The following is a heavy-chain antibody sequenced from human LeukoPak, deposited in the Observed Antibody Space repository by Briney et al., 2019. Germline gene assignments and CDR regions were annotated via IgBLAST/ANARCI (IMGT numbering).Heavy chain of an antibody. CDR3: ARGVDDYYDSSGYPYGMDV. CDR2: ISSSSSYI. V-gene: IGHV3-21*01. CDR1: GFTFSSYS. J-gene: IGHJ6*02. D-gene: IGHD3-22*01. Sequence: GSLRLSCAASGFTFSSYSMNWVRQAPGKGLEWVSSISSSSSYIYYADSVKGRFTISRDNAKNSLYLQMNSLRAEDTAVYYCARGVDDYYDSSGYPYGMDVWGQGTTVTVSS.